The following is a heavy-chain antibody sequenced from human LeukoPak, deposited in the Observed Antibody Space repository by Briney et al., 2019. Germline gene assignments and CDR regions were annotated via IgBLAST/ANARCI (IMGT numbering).Heavy chain of an antibody. D-gene: IGHD6-19*01. CDR2: IIPIFGTA. J-gene: IGHJ5*02. Sequence: ASVKVSCKASGGTFSRFTISWVRQAPGQGLEWMGGIIPIFGTANYAQKFQGRVTITADESTSTAYMELSSLRSEDTAVYYCAAVAGPNWFDPWGQGTLVTVSS. CDR1: GGTFSRFT. V-gene: IGHV1-69*01. CDR3: AAVAGPNWFDP.